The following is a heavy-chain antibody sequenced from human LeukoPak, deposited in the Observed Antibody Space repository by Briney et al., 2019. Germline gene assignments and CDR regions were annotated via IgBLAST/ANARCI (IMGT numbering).Heavy chain of an antibody. J-gene: IGHJ5*02. CDR1: GGSISSGSYY. D-gene: IGHD4-11*01. CDR2: IYTSGST. Sequence: SETLSLTCTVSGGSISSGSYYWSWIRQPAGKGLEWIGRIYTSGSTNYNPSLKSRVTISVDTSKNHFSLKLSSVTAADTAVYYCARAINDYSNYEVLTDNWFDPWGQGTLVTVSS. CDR3: ARAINDYSNYEVLTDNWFDP. V-gene: IGHV4-61*02.